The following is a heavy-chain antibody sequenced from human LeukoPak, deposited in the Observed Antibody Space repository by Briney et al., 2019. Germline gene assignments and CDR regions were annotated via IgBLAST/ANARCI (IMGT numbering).Heavy chain of an antibody. CDR2: IYSGGST. V-gene: IGHV3-53*01. CDR3: ATGQQLFDY. CDR1: GFTFSSYA. Sequence: GRSLRLSCAASGFTFSSYAMHWVRQAPGKGLEWVSVIYSGGSTYYADSVKGRFTISRDNSKNTLYLQMNSLRAEDTAVYYCATGQQLFDYWGQGTLVTVSS. J-gene: IGHJ4*02. D-gene: IGHD6-13*01.